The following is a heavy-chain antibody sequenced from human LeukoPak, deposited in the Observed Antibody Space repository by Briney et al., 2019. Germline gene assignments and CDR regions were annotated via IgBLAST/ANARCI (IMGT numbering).Heavy chain of an antibody. J-gene: IGHJ5*02. D-gene: IGHD4-17*01. Sequence: ASVKVSCKVSGYTLTELSMHWVRQAPGKGLEWMGGFDPEDGETIYAQKFQGRVTITADKSTSTAYMELSSLRSEDTAVYYCARGLTTTPNHFDPWGQGTLVTVSS. CDR3: ARGLTTTPNHFDP. V-gene: IGHV1-24*01. CDR2: FDPEDGET. CDR1: GYTLTELS.